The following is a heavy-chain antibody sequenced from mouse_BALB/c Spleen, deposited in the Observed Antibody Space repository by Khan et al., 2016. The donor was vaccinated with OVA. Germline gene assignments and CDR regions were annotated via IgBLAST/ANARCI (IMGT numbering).Heavy chain of an antibody. Sequence: QVQLQQSGAELAKPGASVKMSCKASGYTFINYWILWVKQRPGQGLEWIGYINPSTGYTEYNQNFKDKATLTADKSSSTAYMQLSSLTSEDSAVLYCARRGLRWDFDYWGQGTTLTVSS. CDR3: ARRGLRWDFDY. CDR2: INPSTGYT. V-gene: IGHV1-7*01. J-gene: IGHJ2*01. D-gene: IGHD1-1*01. CDR1: GYTFINYW.